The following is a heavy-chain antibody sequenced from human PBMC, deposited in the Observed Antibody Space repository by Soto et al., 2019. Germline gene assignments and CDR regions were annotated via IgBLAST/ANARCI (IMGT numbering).Heavy chain of an antibody. V-gene: IGHV4-30-2*01. Sequence: SETLSLTCNMSGDSYSISTYSWSWIRQPPGKALQWIGFIYQSGVTSYNPSLACRVSISLDRSNNQCSLKLKSVTAADTAVYFCAGMPYTSGLRFDPWGPGTLVTVSS. J-gene: IGHJ5*02. D-gene: IGHD6-19*01. CDR3: AGMPYTSGLRFDP. CDR2: IYQSGVT. CDR1: GDSYSISTYS.